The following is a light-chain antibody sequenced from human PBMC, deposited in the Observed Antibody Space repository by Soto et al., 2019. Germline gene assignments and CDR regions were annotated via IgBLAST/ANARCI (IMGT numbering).Light chain of an antibody. Sequence: EMVLTQSPGTLSLSPGETATLSCRASQSVSSSYLAWYQQKPGQAPRPLIYGASSRAIGIPDRFSGSGSGTDFTLTISRLEPEDFAVYYCQQYGSSPWKFDQGTKVEIK. CDR2: GAS. J-gene: IGKJ1*01. CDR1: QSVSSSY. CDR3: QQYGSSPWK. V-gene: IGKV3-20*01.